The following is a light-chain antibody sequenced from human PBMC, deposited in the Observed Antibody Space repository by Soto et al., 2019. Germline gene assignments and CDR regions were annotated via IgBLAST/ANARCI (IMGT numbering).Light chain of an antibody. CDR3: CSYARSSTYV. Sequence: QSALTQPASVSGSPGQSITISCTGTSGDVGSYNLVSWYQHHPGKAPKLMFYEGSKRPSGVSNRFSGSKSGSTASLTISGLQAEDEADYYCCSYARSSTYVFGTGTKVTVL. CDR1: SGDVGSYNL. J-gene: IGLJ1*01. CDR2: EGS. V-gene: IGLV2-23*01.